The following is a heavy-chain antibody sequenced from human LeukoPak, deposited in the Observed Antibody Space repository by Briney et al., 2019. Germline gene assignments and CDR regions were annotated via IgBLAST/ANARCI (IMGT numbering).Heavy chain of an antibody. Sequence: SETLSLTCAVYGGSFSGYYWSWIRQPPGKGLEWIGEINHSGSTNYNPSLKSRVTISVDTSKNQFSLKLSSVTAADTAVYYCAGGGGYYYDSSGYPNWGQGTLVTVSS. D-gene: IGHD3-22*01. CDR2: INHSGST. CDR1: GGSFSGYY. J-gene: IGHJ4*02. CDR3: AGGGGYYYDSSGYPN. V-gene: IGHV4-34*01.